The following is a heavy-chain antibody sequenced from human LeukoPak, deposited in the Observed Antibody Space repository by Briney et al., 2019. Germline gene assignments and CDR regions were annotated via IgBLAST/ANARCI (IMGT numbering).Heavy chain of an antibody. V-gene: IGHV1-69*02. D-gene: IGHD1-26*01. Sequence: SVKVSCKASGGTFSSYTISWVRQAPGQGLEWMGRIIPILGIANYAQKFQGRVTITADKSTSAAYMELSSLRSEDTAVYYCARGPGELLLYYWGQGTLVTVSS. CDR3: ARGPGELLLYY. J-gene: IGHJ4*02. CDR2: IIPILGIA. CDR1: GGTFSSYT.